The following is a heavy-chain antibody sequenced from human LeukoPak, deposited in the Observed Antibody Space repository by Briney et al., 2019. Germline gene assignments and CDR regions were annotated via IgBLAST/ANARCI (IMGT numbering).Heavy chain of an antibody. CDR2: IYSGGAT. D-gene: IGHD7-27*01. CDR3: ARRPPTNWGLDC. V-gene: IGHV3-53*01. CDR1: GFTVSSSY. Sequence: GGSLRLSCAASGFTVSSSYMCWVRQAPGKGLEWVSVIYSGGATFYADSVKGRFTISRDNSKNTLYLQMNSLRADDTAVYYCARRPPTNWGLDCWGQGTLVTVSS. J-gene: IGHJ4*02.